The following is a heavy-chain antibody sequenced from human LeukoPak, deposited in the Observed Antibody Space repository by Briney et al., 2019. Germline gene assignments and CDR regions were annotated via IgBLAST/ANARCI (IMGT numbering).Heavy chain of an antibody. Sequence: PGGSLRLSCAASGFTFSSYWMYWVRQAPGKGLVWVSRINSDGSSTTYADSVKGRFTISGDNAKNTLYLQMNSLRAEDTAVYYCTRAPVTTWAHDYWGQGTLVTVSS. CDR2: INSDGSST. CDR1: GFTFSSYW. J-gene: IGHJ4*02. V-gene: IGHV3-74*01. CDR3: TRAPVTTWAHDY. D-gene: IGHD4-17*01.